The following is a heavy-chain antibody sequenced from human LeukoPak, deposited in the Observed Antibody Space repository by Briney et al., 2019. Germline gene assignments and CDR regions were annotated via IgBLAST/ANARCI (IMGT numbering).Heavy chain of an antibody. J-gene: IGHJ4*02. CDR2: IYPGDSDT. CDR3: ARARTDYYDSSGYYYGRAYFDY. D-gene: IGHD3-22*01. CDR1: GYSFTSYW. Sequence: GESLKISCKGSGYSFTSYWIGWVRQMPGKGLEWMGIIYPGDSDTRYSPSFQGQVTISADKSISTAYLQWSSLKASDTAMYYCARARTDYYDSSGYYYGRAYFDYWGQGTLVTVSS. V-gene: IGHV5-51*01.